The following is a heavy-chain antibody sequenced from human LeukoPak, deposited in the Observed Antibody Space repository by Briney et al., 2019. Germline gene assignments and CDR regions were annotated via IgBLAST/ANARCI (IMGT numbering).Heavy chain of an antibody. Sequence: ASVKVSCKASGYTFTSYYMHWVRQAPGQGLEWMGIVNPSGGSTSYAQKFQGRVTITRDTSASTAYMELSSLRSEDTAVYYCASGIAVAEFDYWGQGTLVTVSS. CDR1: GYTFTSYY. CDR2: VNPSGGST. J-gene: IGHJ4*02. CDR3: ASGIAVAEFDY. V-gene: IGHV1-46*01. D-gene: IGHD6-19*01.